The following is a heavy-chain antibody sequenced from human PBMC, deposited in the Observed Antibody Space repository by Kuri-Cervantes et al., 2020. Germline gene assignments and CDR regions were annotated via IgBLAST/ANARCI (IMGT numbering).Heavy chain of an antibody. CDR3: ARGQGGGYCSSTSCRRYYYGMDV. CDR2: INHSGST. D-gene: IGHD2-2*03. V-gene: IGHV4-39*07. J-gene: IGHJ6*02. Sequence: ESLKISCSVSGDSVSRANFYWSWIRQPPGKGLEWIGEINHSGSTNYNPSLKSRVTISVDTSKNQFSLKLSSVTAADTAVYYCARGQGGGYCSSTSCRRYYYGMDVWGQGTTVPSP. CDR1: GDSVSRANFY.